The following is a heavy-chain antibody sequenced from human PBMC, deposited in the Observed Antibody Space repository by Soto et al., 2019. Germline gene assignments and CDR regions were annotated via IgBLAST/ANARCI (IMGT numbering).Heavy chain of an antibody. V-gene: IGHV3-48*03. D-gene: IGHD3-22*01. CDR3: ARANYYDSSGYTDAFDI. J-gene: IGHJ3*02. CDR1: VFTFSSYE. CDR2: ISSSGSTI. Sequence: SLRLSCSASVFTFSSYEMNWVRQAPGKGLEWVSYISSSGSTIYYADSVKGRFTISRDNAKNSLYLQMNSLRAEDTAVYYCARANYYDSSGYTDAFDIWGQGTMVTVSS.